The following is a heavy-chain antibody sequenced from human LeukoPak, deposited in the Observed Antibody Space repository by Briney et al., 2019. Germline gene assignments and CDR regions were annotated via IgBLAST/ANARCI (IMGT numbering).Heavy chain of an antibody. CDR1: GYTLTELS. CDR3: ARSATYYDYVWGSPSNWFDP. CDR2: FDPEDGET. Sequence: ASVKVSCKVSGYTLTELSMHWVRQAPGKGLEWMGGFDPEDGETIYAQKFQGRVTITADESTSTAYMELSSLRSEDTAVYYCARSATYYDYVWGSPSNWFDPWGQGTLVTVSS. D-gene: IGHD3-16*01. J-gene: IGHJ5*02. V-gene: IGHV1-24*01.